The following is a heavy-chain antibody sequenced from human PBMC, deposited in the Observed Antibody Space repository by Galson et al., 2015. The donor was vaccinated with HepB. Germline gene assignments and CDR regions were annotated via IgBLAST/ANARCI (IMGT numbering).Heavy chain of an antibody. CDR3: ARTYYDFWSGYPLFKSTLQGPYYYYMDV. J-gene: IGHJ6*03. V-gene: IGHV3-48*01. Sequence: RLSCAASGFTFSSYSMNWVRQAPGKGLEWVSYISSSSSTIYYADSVKGRFTISRDNAKNSLYLQMNSLRAEDTAVYYCARTYYDFWSGYPLFKSTLQGPYYYYMDVWGKGTTVTVSS. CDR1: GFTFSSYS. D-gene: IGHD3-3*01. CDR2: ISSSSSTI.